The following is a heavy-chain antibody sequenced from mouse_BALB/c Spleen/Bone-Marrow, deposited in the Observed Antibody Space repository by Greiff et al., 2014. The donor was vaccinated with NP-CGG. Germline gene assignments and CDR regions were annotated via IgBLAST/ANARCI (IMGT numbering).Heavy chain of an antibody. CDR1: GYTFTNYW. J-gene: IGHJ2*01. V-gene: IGHV1-7*01. CDR2: INPSTGYT. Sequence: QVQLQQSGAELAKPGASVKMSCKASGYTFTNYWMHWVKQRPGQGLEWIGYINPSTGYTEYNQKFKDKATLTADKSSSTAYMQLSSLTSEDSAVYYCARIYYYGRDYWGHGTTLTVSS. D-gene: IGHD1-1*01. CDR3: ARIYYYGRDY.